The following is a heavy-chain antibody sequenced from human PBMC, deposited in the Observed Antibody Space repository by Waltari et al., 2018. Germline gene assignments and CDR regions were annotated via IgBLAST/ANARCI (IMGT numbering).Heavy chain of an antibody. CDR3: ATMGVGRFDY. CDR2: IKEDGSEK. V-gene: IGHV3-7*02. Sequence: EVQLVESGGGLVQPGGSLRLSCAASGFTFGRSWSSWVCQAPGKGLEWVAKIKEDGSEKDYVDSVKGRFTISRDNAKNSLYLQMDSLRAEDTAVYYCATMGVGRFDYWGQGTLVTVSS. J-gene: IGHJ4*02. CDR1: GFTFGRSW. D-gene: IGHD2-8*01.